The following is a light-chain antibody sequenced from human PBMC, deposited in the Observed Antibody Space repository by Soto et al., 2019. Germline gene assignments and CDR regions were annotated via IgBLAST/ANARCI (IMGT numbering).Light chain of an antibody. CDR1: SSNIGAGYD. V-gene: IGLV1-40*01. CDR3: QSYDSSLNGYV. J-gene: IGLJ1*01. Sequence: QLVLTQPPSVSGAPGQRVTISCTGSSSNIGAGYDVHWYQQFPGLAPKLLIFGTTNRPSGVPDRFSGSKSGTSVSLAITGLQAEDEADYYCQSYDSSLNGYVFGTGTKLTVL. CDR2: GTT.